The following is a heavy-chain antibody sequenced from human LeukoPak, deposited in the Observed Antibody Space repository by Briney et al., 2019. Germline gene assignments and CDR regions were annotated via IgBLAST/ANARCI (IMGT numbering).Heavy chain of an antibody. CDR3: ARDLIVGATNYYYGMDV. Sequence: GGSLRLSCAASGFTFSKAWMTWVRQAPGKGLEWVSYISSSGSTIYYADSVKGRFTISRDNAKNSLYLQMNSLRATDTAVYYCARDLIVGATNYYYGMDVWGQGTTVTVSS. CDR1: GFTFSKAW. CDR2: ISSSGSTI. J-gene: IGHJ6*02. V-gene: IGHV3-48*03. D-gene: IGHD1-26*01.